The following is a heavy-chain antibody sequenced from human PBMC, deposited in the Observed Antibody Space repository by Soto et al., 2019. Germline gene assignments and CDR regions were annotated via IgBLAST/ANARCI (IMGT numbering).Heavy chain of an antibody. CDR1: GYTFTSYA. J-gene: IGHJ6*02. Sequence: ASVKFSCKASGYTFTSYAMHWVRQAPGQRLEWMGWINAGNGNTKYSQKFQGRVTITRDTSASTAYMELSSLRSEDTAVYYCARVPGYYDSSGYFLYYYSYGMAVWGQGTTVTVSS. CDR2: INAGNGNT. CDR3: ARVPGYYDSSGYFLYYYSYGMAV. D-gene: IGHD3-22*01. V-gene: IGHV1-3*01.